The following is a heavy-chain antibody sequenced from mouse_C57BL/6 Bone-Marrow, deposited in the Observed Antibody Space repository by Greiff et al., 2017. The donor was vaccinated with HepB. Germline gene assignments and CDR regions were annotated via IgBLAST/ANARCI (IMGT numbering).Heavy chain of an antibody. CDR3: ARPLITTVVARGFAY. V-gene: IGHV5-6*01. CDR2: ISSGGSYT. Sequence: EVQVVESGGDLVKPGGSLKLSCAASGFTFSSYGMSWVRQTPDKRLEWVATISSGGSYTYYPDSVKGRFTISRDNAKNTLYLQMSSLKSEDTAMYYCARPLITTVVARGFAYWGQGTLVTVSA. J-gene: IGHJ3*01. D-gene: IGHD1-1*01. CDR1: GFTFSSYG.